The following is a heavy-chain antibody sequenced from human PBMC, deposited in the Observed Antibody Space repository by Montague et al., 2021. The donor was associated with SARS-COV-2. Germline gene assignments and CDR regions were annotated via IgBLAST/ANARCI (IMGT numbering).Heavy chain of an antibody. CDR3: ARTGDAYTRYYFDY. J-gene: IGHJ4*02. V-gene: IGHV4-59*02. D-gene: IGHD5-24*01. CDR1: SGSVSSDY. CDR2: IYSSGST. Sequence: SETLSLTCSVSSGSVSSDYWSWIRQPPGKGLEWIGYIYSSGSTSYNPSLNSRVTISIDTSKNQFSLRLSSVTAADTAVYYCARTGDAYTRYYFDYWGQGTLVTVSS.